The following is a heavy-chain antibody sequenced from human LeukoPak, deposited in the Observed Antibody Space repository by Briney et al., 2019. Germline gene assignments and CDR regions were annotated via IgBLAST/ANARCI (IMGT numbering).Heavy chain of an antibody. CDR1: GFTFSNAW. Sequence: PGGSLRLSCATSGFTFSNAWMNWVRQAPGKGLEWVGRIRSNSDGGTIDYAAPVKGRFTLSRDDSKTTLYLQMNSLQTEDTAVYYCARLGTPIVVPAAMVVDYYYYYGMDVWGQGTTVTVSS. CDR3: ARLGTPIVVPAAMVVDYYYYYGMDV. D-gene: IGHD2-2*01. V-gene: IGHV3-15*07. CDR2: IRSNSDGGTI. J-gene: IGHJ6*02.